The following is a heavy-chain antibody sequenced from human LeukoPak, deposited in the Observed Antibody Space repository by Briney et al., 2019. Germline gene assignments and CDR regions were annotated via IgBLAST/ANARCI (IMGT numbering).Heavy chain of an antibody. D-gene: IGHD3-10*01. V-gene: IGHV3-64*01. CDR2: ISSDGGTT. CDR1: GFTFSSYP. J-gene: IGHJ4*02. CDR3: ARESAYYDY. Sequence: GGSLRLSCAASGFTFSSYPMHWVRQAPGKGLEYVSAISSDGGTTYYGNSVRGRFTISRDNSKNTLYLQMGSLRTEDMAVYYCARESAYYDYWGQGTLVTVSS.